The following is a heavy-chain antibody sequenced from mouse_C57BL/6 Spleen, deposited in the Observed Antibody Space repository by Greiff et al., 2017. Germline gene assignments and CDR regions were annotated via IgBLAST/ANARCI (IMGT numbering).Heavy chain of an antibody. J-gene: IGHJ1*03. CDR2: INSDGGST. D-gene: IGHD1-1*01. Sequence: EVHLVESGGGLVQPGESLKLSCESNEYEFPSHDMSWVRKTPEKRLELVAAINSDGGSTYYPDTMERRFIISRDNTKKTLYLQMSRLRSEDTALYYCARGAVVATDYWYFDVWGTGTTVTVSS. CDR3: ARGAVVATDYWYFDV. V-gene: IGHV5-2*01. CDR1: EYEFPSHD.